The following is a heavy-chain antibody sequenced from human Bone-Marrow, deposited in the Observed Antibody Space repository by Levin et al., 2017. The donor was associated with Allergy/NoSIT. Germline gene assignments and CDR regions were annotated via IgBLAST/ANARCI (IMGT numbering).Heavy chain of an antibody. CDR3: ARDFQRLGYFDY. CDR2: VYFDGRS. V-gene: IGHV4-61*08. Sequence: ASETLSLTCTVSGGSVTSGGYYWSWIRQPPGKGLEWIGHVYFDGRSDYNPSLKSRVTTSLDTSKNQFSLRLNSVTAADTAVYYCARDFQRLGYFDYWGQGALVTVSS. J-gene: IGHJ4*02. CDR1: GGSVTSGGYY. D-gene: IGHD6-25*01.